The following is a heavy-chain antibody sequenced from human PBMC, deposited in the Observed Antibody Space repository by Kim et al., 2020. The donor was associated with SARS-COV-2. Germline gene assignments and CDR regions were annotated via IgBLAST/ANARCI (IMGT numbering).Heavy chain of an antibody. CDR1: GYSFTSYA. CDR3: AREGDPDGRGYSFDY. D-gene: IGHD3-22*01. V-gene: IGHV1-18*01. CDR2: ISTYNGNT. Sequence: ASVKVSCKASGYSFTSYAISWVRQAPGQGLEWMGWISTYNGNTNYAQKLQGRVTMTTDTSASSAYMELRSLRSDDTAVYYCAREGDPDGRGYSFDYWGQGTLVTVSS. J-gene: IGHJ4*02.